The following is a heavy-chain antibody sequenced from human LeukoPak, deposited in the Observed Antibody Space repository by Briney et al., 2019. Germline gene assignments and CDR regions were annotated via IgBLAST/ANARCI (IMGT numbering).Heavy chain of an antibody. D-gene: IGHD2-15*01. CDR3: ARNYGGSVDY. CDR2: INHSGST. V-gene: IGHV4-34*01. CDR1: SGSFSGYY. J-gene: IGHJ4*02. Sequence: SETLSLTCAVYSGSFSGYYWSWIRQPPGKGLEWIGEINHSGSTNYNPSLKSRVTISVDTSKNQFSLKLSSVTAADTAVYYCARNYGGSVDYWGQGTLVTVSS.